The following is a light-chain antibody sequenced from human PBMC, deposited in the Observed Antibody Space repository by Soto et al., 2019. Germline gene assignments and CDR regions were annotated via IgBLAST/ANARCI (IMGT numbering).Light chain of an antibody. Sequence: QSVLTQPPSVSETPGQRVTMSCSGSSSNIGNNVVSWYQQLPGTAPKLLIFSNNQRPSGVPDRFSGSKSGTSASLAISGLQSEDEADYYCAAWDDSLPGWVFGGGTKLTVL. J-gene: IGLJ3*02. CDR2: SNN. V-gene: IGLV1-44*01. CDR3: AAWDDSLPGWV. CDR1: SSNIGNNV.